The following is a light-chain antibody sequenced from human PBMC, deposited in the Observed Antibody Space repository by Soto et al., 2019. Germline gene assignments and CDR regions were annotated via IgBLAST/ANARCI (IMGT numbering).Light chain of an antibody. CDR1: QTVSSNY. V-gene: IGKV3-20*01. CDR2: GAS. J-gene: IGKJ1*01. Sequence: EIVLTQSPGTLSLSPGERATLSCRASQTVSSNYLAWFQQKGGQDPRLLIFGASSRAAGITDRFSGSVSGTAFILTISRLEREDFAVYYCQHYGSSWTFGQGTKVEI. CDR3: QHYGSSWT.